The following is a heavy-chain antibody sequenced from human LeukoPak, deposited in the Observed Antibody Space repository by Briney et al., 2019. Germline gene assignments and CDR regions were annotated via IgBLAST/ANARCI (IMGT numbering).Heavy chain of an antibody. CDR2: IRYDGSNK. D-gene: IGHD3-22*01. CDR3: AKEQNYYDSSGYYI. CDR1: GFTFSSYG. V-gene: IGHV3-30*02. J-gene: IGHJ4*02. Sequence: GGSLRLSCAASGFTFSSYGMHWVRQASGKGLEWVTFIRYDGSNKYYADSVKGRFTISRDNSKNTLYLQMNSLRADDTAVYYCAKEQNYYDSSGYYIWGQGTLVTVSS.